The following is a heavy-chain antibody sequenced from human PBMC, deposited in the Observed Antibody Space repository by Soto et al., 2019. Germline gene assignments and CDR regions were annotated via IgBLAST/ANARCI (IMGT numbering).Heavy chain of an antibody. CDR1: GSTFSSYD. V-gene: IGHV3-30-3*01. CDR2: ISPDGNNA. CDR3: VRGPSHGAFDI. Sequence: QVQLVESGGDVVQPGRSLRLSCAASGSTFSSYDIHWVRQAPGRGLEWVAHISPDGNNAYYADSVKGRFTISRDNARKTVYLQVKRLRTEDTAVYHCVRGPSHGAFDIWGQGTLVTVSS. J-gene: IGHJ3*02.